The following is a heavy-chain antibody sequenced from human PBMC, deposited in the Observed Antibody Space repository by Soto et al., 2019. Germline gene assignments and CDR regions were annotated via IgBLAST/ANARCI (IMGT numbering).Heavy chain of an antibody. J-gene: IGHJ2*01. CDR2: IYYSGST. D-gene: IGHD3-22*01. V-gene: IGHV4-30-4*01. Sequence: QVQLQESGPGLVKPSQTLSLTCSVSGGSIINNHYYWNIIRQPPGKGLEGLGYIYYSGSTYYNPSLESRLTISIDTSKNQFSLKLSAVTAADTAVYYCARASMIGVPGFFDVWGRGTLVTVSS. CDR3: ARASMIGVPGFFDV. CDR1: GGSIINNHYY.